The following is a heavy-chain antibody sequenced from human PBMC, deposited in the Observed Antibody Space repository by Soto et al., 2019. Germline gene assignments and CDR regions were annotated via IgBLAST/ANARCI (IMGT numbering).Heavy chain of an antibody. CDR3: AKSLEDRWNTYYFDY. CDR2: ISGSGEST. V-gene: IGHV3-23*01. J-gene: IGHJ4*02. CDR1: GFTFGMYS. D-gene: IGHD1-1*01. Sequence: EVQVLESGGDLVQPGGSLRLSCAASGFTFGMYSMSWVRQAPGKGLEWVSGISGSGESTYYADSVKGRFTISRDNSKNTLYLQMYSLRPEDTAVYYCAKSLEDRWNTYYFDYWGQGTLVTVSS.